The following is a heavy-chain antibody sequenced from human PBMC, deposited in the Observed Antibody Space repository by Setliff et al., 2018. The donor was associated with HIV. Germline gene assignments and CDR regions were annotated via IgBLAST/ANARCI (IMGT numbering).Heavy chain of an antibody. Sequence: SETLSLTCAVSGYSINSGYYWGWFRQPPGKGLEWIGNIYHSGNTYYNPSLKSRVTISVDTSKNQFSLKLSSVTAADTAVYFCARDPGYFDWLRSYRHYYCMDVWGQGTTVTVSS. V-gene: IGHV4-38-2*02. J-gene: IGHJ6*02. CDR2: IYHSGNT. CDR3: ARDPGYFDWLRSYRHYYCMDV. CDR1: GYSINSGYY. D-gene: IGHD3-9*01.